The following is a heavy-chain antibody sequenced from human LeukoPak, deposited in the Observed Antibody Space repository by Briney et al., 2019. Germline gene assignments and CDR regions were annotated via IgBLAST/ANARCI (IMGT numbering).Heavy chain of an antibody. CDR2: ISSSSSYI. D-gene: IGHD3-3*01. CDR1: GFTFSSYS. Sequence: GGSLRLSCAASGFTFSSYSMNWVRQAPGKGLEWVSSISSSSSYIYYADSVKGRFTISRDNAKNSLYLQMNSLRAEDTAVYYCARYYDFWSAPPLSYYYMDVWGKGTTVTVSS. CDR3: ARYYDFWSAPPLSYYYMDV. V-gene: IGHV3-21*01. J-gene: IGHJ6*03.